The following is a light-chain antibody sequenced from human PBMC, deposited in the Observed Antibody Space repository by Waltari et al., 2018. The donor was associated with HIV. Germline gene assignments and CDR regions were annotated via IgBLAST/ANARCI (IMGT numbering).Light chain of an antibody. Sequence: QSALTQPPSASGSPGQSITISCTGTSSHAGGYNYVSWYQQHPGKAPKLMIYEVSKRPSGVPDRFSGSKSGNTASLTVSGLQAEDEADYYCSSYAGSNNLVFGGGTKLTVL. CDR2: EVS. CDR1: SSHAGGYNY. CDR3: SSYAGSNNLV. J-gene: IGLJ2*01. V-gene: IGLV2-8*01.